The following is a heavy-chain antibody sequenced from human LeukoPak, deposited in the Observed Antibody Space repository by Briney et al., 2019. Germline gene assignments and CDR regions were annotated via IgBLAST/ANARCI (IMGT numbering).Heavy chain of an antibody. J-gene: IGHJ4*02. Sequence: GSLRLSCAASGFTFSSYAMHWVRQAPGKGLEWVAVISYDGSNKYYADSVKGRFTISRDNSKNTLYLQMNSLRAEDTAVYYCARAYYDSSGYWDYWGQGTLVTVSS. V-gene: IGHV3-30-3*01. CDR3: ARAYYDSSGYWDY. CDR1: GFTFSSYA. CDR2: ISYDGSNK. D-gene: IGHD3-22*01.